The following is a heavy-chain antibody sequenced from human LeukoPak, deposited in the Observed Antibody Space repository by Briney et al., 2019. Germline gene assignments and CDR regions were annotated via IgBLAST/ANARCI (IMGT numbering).Heavy chain of an antibody. J-gene: IGHJ4*02. CDR1: GGSISSYY. Sequence: PSETLSLTCTVSGGSISSYYWSWIRQPPGKELEWIGYIYYSGSTNYNPSLKSRVTISVDTSKNQFSLKLSSVTAADTAVYYCARERGRDGYNYPFDYWGQGTLVTVSS. CDR3: ARERGRDGYNYPFDY. D-gene: IGHD5-24*01. V-gene: IGHV4-59*01. CDR2: IYYSGST.